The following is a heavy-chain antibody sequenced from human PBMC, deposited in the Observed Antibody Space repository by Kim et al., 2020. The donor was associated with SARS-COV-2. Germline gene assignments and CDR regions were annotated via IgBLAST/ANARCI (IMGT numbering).Heavy chain of an antibody. D-gene: IGHD1-7*01. J-gene: IGHJ6*02. CDR3: ARSHEGGVLELYYYYGMDV. V-gene: IGHV3-30*01. Sequence: GRFTISRDNSKNTLYLQMNSLRAEDTAVYYCARSHEGGVLELYYYYGMDVWGQGTTVTVSS.